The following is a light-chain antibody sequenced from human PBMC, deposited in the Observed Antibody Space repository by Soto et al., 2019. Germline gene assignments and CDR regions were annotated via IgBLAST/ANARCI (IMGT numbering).Light chain of an antibody. V-gene: IGLV2-14*01. CDR3: SSYRSISTVV. J-gene: IGLJ2*01. CDR2: DVS. Sequence: QSALTQPASVSGSPGQSITISCTGTSSDVGGYNSVSWYQQHPGKAPKLMIYDVSNRPSGVSNRFSGSKSGNTASLTISGLQAEDEADDYCSSYRSISTVVFGGGTKLTVL. CDR1: SSDVGGYNS.